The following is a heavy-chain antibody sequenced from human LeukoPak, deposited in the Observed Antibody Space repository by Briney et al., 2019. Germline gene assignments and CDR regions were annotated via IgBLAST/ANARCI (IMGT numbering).Heavy chain of an antibody. Sequence: ASVKVSCKASGGTFTSYGIIWVRQAPGQGLEWMGGIIPIFGTTNYAQKFQGRVTIIADGSTSTAYMELSSLRSEDTAVYYCASTQGYCTSTSCYDSGEVDDWGQGTLVTVSS. V-gene: IGHV1-69*13. CDR2: IIPIFGTT. CDR3: ASTQGYCTSTSCYDSGEVDD. J-gene: IGHJ4*02. CDR1: GGTFTSYG. D-gene: IGHD2-2*01.